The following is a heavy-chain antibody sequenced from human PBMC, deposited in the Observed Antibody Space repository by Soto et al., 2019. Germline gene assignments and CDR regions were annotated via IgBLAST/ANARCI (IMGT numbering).Heavy chain of an antibody. CDR2: ISGSLSGSGNTT. V-gene: IGHV3-23*01. Sequence: EMQLLESGGGLVQPGGSLRLSCAASGFTFSNYAMIWVRQAPGKGLGWVSGISGSLSGSGNTTYYANSVRGRFSISRDNSKNTLYLQMNSLRAEDTAMYYCAKVGGTAHPPIPVHYWGQGTLVTVSS. J-gene: IGHJ4*02. D-gene: IGHD2-2*02. CDR3: AKVGGTAHPPIPVHY. CDR1: GFTFSNYA.